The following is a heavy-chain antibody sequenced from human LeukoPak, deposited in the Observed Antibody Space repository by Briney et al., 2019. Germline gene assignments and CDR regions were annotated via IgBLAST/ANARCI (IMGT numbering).Heavy chain of an antibody. CDR3: ARDLGYDXXYXMDV. D-gene: IGHD3-10*01. V-gene: IGHV3-30-3*01. CDR1: GFTFSSYA. Sequence: GGSLRLSCAASGFTFSSYAMHWVRQAPGKGLEWVAVISYDGSNKYYADSVKGRFTISRDNSKNTLYLQMNSLRAEDTAVYYCARDLGYDXXYXMDVWGQGTTVTVSS. CDR2: ISYDGSNK. J-gene: IGHJ6*02.